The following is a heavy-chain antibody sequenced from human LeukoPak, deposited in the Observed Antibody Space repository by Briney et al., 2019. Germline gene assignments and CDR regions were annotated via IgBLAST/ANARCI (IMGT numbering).Heavy chain of an antibody. Sequence: GALRLSCAASGSTFSDYYMSWIRQAPGKGLEWVSYISSSGSTIYYADSVKGRFTISRDNSKNTLYLQMNSLRAEDTAVYYCAKDPHSSGLIDYWGQGTLVTVSS. D-gene: IGHD3-22*01. CDR1: GSTFSDYY. CDR3: AKDPHSSGLIDY. J-gene: IGHJ4*02. CDR2: ISSSGSTI. V-gene: IGHV3-11*04.